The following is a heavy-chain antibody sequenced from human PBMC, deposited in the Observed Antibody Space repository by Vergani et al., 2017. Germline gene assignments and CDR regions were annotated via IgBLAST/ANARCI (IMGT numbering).Heavy chain of an antibody. Sequence: EVQLVQSGAEVKKPGESLKISCKGSGYSFTSYWIGWVRQMPGKGLEWMGIIYPGDTDTRYSPSFQGQVTISADKSISTAYLQWGSLKASATAMYYCARSPRGYLYYFDYWGQGTLVTVSS. V-gene: IGHV5-51*01. J-gene: IGHJ4*02. D-gene: IGHD5-12*01. CDR1: GYSFTSYW. CDR3: ARSPRGYLYYFDY. CDR2: IYPGDTDT.